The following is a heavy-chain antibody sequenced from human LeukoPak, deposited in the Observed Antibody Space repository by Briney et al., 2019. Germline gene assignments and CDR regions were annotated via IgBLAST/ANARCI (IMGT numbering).Heavy chain of an antibody. CDR2: IYYSGST. Sequence: PSEALSLTCAVYGGSFSIYYWSWIRQPPGKGLEWIGFIYYSGSTNYNPSLKSRVTISVDTSKNQFSLKLSSVTAADTAVYYCARGDDSGYDEGGFDYWGQGTLVTVFS. V-gene: IGHV4-59*01. J-gene: IGHJ4*02. CDR3: ARGDDSGYDEGGFDY. D-gene: IGHD5-12*01. CDR1: GGSFSIYY.